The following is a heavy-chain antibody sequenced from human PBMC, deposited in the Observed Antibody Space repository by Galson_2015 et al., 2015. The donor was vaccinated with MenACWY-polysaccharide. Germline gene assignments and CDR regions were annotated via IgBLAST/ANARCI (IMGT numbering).Heavy chain of an antibody. CDR2: TYYRSKWYI. Sequence: CAISGDSVSSYSAGWNWVRQSPSRGLEWLGRTYYRSKWYIDYAVSVNGWISITPDTSRKQFSLQLSSVTPEDTAIYYCAGGGLVRGALGWIDPWGPGILVTVSS. D-gene: IGHD3-16*02. J-gene: IGHJ5*02. CDR1: GDSVSSYSAG. V-gene: IGHV6-1*03. CDR3: AGGGLVRGALGWIDP.